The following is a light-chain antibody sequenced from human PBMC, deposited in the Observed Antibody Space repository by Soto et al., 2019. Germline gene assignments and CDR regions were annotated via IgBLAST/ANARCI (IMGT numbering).Light chain of an antibody. Sequence: DIQMTQSPSTLSASVGDRVTITCRASQSISSWLAWYQQKPGKAPKLLIYDASSLESGVPSRFSGSGSGTEFTLPISSLQPDDFATYYCQQYKSYPFTCGPGTKVDI. V-gene: IGKV1-5*01. CDR3: QQYKSYPFT. J-gene: IGKJ3*01. CDR2: DAS. CDR1: QSISSW.